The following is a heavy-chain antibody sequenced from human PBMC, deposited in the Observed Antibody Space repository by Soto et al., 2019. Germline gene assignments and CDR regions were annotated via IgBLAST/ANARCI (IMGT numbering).Heavy chain of an antibody. Sequence: GGSLRLSCAASGFDFSKAWMSWVRQAPGKGLEWVGRLMSKTDGGTTVYAAPVRGRFTISRDDSKNTLYLQMSSLNTEDTAVYYCAAGTGRTDLDYWGQGTLVTVSS. CDR2: LMSKTDGGTT. V-gene: IGHV3-15*01. D-gene: IGHD2-2*01. J-gene: IGHJ4*02. CDR1: GFDFSKAW. CDR3: AAGTGRTDLDY.